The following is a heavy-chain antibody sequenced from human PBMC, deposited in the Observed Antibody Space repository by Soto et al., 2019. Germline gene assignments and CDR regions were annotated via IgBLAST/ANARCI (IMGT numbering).Heavy chain of an antibody. Sequence: QVQLVQSGAEVKEPGASVKVSCKTSGYTFTSHGVYWVRQAPGQGLEWVGWISPYNGNTNYEQRLQGRVTLTTDTSTRRAYMELRSLRPDDTDVYYCGRVAGDYDWSFNPGGRGPPVTVSS. CDR2: ISPYNGNT. CDR3: GRVAGDYDWSFNP. J-gene: IGHJ2*01. CDR1: GYTFTSHG. D-gene: IGHD4-17*01. V-gene: IGHV1-18*01.